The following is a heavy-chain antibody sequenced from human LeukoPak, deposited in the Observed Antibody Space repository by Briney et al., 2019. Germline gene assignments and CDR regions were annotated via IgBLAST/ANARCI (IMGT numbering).Heavy chain of an antibody. CDR3: AKDTTYCGTVGYSTYFDH. J-gene: IGHJ4*02. D-gene: IGHD2-21*01. CDR1: GFTFSSYA. CDR2: ISGSGGST. Sequence: GGSPRLSCAASGFTFSSYAMSWVRQAPGKGLEWVSAISGSGGSTYYADSLKGRFTISRDNSQNTLYLQMSSLRAEDTAVYYCAKDTTYCGTVGYSTYFDHWGQGTLVTVSS. V-gene: IGHV3-23*01.